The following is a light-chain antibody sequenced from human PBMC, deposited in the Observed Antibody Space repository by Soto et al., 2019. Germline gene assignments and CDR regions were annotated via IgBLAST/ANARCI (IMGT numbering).Light chain of an antibody. CDR3: AAWDDSLNGRV. Sequence: QSVLTQPPSVSGAPGQRVTISCTGSSSNIGAGYDVHWYQQLPGTAPKFLIYGNSNRPSGVPDRFSGSKSGTSASLAISGLQSEDEADYYCAAWDDSLNGRVFGGGTKLTVL. J-gene: IGLJ2*01. V-gene: IGLV1-40*01. CDR2: GNS. CDR1: SSNIGAGYD.